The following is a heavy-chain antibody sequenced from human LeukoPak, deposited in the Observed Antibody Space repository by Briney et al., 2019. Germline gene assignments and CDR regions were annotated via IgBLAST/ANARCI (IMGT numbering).Heavy chain of an antibody. CDR1: GFTFRSHA. V-gene: IGHV4-34*01. CDR3: ARGFLVPAAGPFDY. D-gene: IGHD2-2*01. CDR2: INHSGST. J-gene: IGHJ4*02. Sequence: PGGSLRLSCAVSGFTFRSHAVSWVRQPPGKGLEWIGEINHSGSTNYKPSLKSRVTISVDTSKNQFSLKLSSVTAADTAVYYCARGFLVPAAGPFDYWGQGTLVTVSS.